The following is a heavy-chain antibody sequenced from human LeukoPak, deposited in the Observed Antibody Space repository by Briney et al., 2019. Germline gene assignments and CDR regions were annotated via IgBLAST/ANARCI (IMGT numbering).Heavy chain of an antibody. V-gene: IGHV3-30-3*01. D-gene: IGHD3-10*01. CDR2: ISYDGNYK. CDR3: ARDHYSGSESYRGLAY. Sequence: PGGSLRLSWAASGFTFSNYAMHWVRQAPGKGLEWVAIISYDGNYKYYADSVKGRFTISRDNSKNTLSLQMNSLRPEDTAVYYCARDHYSGSESYRGLAYWGQGTLVTVSS. J-gene: IGHJ4*02. CDR1: GFTFSNYA.